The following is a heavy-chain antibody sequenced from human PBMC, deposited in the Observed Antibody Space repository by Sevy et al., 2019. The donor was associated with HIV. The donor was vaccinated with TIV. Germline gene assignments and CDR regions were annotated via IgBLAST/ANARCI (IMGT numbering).Heavy chain of an antibody. D-gene: IGHD3-3*01. J-gene: IGHJ4*02. CDR2: IDQSGNA. CDR3: ARHGIFGVTYSFDY. CDR1: GYSITRGYH. V-gene: IGHV4-38-2*01. Sequence: GSLRLSCAVSGYSITRGYHWGWIRQPPGKGLEWIGSIDQSGNAYYNPSLRGRVAISVDTSKNRFSLNLRSVTAADTALYFCARHGIFGVTYSFDYWGQGALVTVSS.